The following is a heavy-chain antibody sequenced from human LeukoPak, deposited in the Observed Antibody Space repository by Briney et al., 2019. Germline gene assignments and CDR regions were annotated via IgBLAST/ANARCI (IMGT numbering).Heavy chain of an antibody. CDR1: GYSFTSYW. CDR2: IDPSDSYT. J-gene: IGHJ4*02. V-gene: IGHV5-10-1*01. Sequence: GASLQISCKGSGYSFTSYWISWVRPLPGKGLEWMGRIDPSDSYTNYSPSFQGHVTISADKSISTAYLQWSSLKASDTAMYYCARSRLLWFGEAIGFDYWGQGTLVTVSS. CDR3: ARSRLLWFGEAIGFDY. D-gene: IGHD3-10*01.